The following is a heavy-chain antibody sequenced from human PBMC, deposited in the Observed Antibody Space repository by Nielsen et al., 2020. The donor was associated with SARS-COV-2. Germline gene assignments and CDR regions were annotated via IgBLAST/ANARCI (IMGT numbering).Heavy chain of an antibody. CDR1: GGSFSGYY. Sequence: GSLRLSCAVYGGSFSGYYWSWIRQPPGKGLEWIGEINHSGSTYSNPSLKSRVAISEDTSKNQFSLKLISVTAADTAVFYCARWFMGGGFDYWGQGSLVTVSS. V-gene: IGHV4-34*01. CDR2: INHSGST. CDR3: ARWFMGGGFDY. D-gene: IGHD3-10*01. J-gene: IGHJ4*02.